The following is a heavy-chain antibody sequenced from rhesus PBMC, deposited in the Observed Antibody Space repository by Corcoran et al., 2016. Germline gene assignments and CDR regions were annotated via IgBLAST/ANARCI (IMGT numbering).Heavy chain of an antibody. V-gene: IGHV4-80*01. CDR2: INGNSGST. Sequence: QVQLQESGPGLVKPSETLSLTCAVSGGSFSSYWWSWIRQPPGKGLEWIGGINGNSGSTNYNPSLKSRVTISKDASKNQFSLKLSSVTAADTAVYYCARVPGRYWGQGVLVTVSS. CDR1: GGSFSSYW. J-gene: IGHJ4*01. CDR3: ARVPGRY.